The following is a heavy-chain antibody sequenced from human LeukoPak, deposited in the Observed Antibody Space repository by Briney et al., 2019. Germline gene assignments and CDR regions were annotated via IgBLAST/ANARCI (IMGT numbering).Heavy chain of an antibody. CDR2: IYYSGST. V-gene: IGHV4-39*01. D-gene: IGHD4-23*01. CDR1: GGSISSSSYY. Sequence: SETLSLTCTVSGGSISSSSYYWGWIRQPPGQGLEWIGSIYYSGSTYYNPSLKSRVTISVDTSKNQFSLKLSSVTAADTAVYYCARHRGGNGYYYYGMDVWGQGATVTVSS. J-gene: IGHJ6*02. CDR3: ARHRGGNGYYYYGMDV.